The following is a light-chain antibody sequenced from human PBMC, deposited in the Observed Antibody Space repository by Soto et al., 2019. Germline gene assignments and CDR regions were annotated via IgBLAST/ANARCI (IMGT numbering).Light chain of an antibody. CDR3: QQYGSSPPDT. Sequence: IVLTQSQGTLSLSPVERATLSFRASQSVSSSYLAWYQQKPGQAPRLLIYGASSRATGIPDRFSGSGSGTDFTLTISRLEPEDFAVYYCQQYGSSPPDTFGQGTRLEIK. CDR1: QSVSSSY. J-gene: IGKJ5*01. V-gene: IGKV3-20*01. CDR2: GAS.